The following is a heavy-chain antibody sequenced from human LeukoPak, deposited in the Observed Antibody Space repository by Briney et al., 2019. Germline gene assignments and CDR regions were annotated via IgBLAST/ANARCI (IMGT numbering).Heavy chain of an antibody. D-gene: IGHD2-2*01. J-gene: IGHJ4*02. V-gene: IGHV1-8*03. CDR3: ARRTRYCSSTSCYFLPDY. CDR1: GYTFTSYD. CDR2: MNPNSGNT. Sequence: ASVKVSCKASGYTFTSYDINWVRQATGQGLEWMGWMNPNSGNTGYAQKFQGRVTITRNTSISTAYMELSSLRSEDTAVYYCARRTRYCSSTSCYFLPDYWGQGTLVTVFS.